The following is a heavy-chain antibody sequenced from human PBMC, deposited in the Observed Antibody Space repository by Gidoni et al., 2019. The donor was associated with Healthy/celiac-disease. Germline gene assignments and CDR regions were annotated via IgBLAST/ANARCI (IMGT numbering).Heavy chain of an antibody. CDR3: ARTDQRRSRRGGVDAFDI. J-gene: IGHJ3*02. D-gene: IGHD3-16*01. CDR2: IDWDDDK. CDR1: GFSLSTSGMC. V-gene: IGHV2-70*01. Sequence: QVTLRESGPALVKPTQTLTLTCTFSGFSLSTSGMCVSWIRQPPGKALEWLALIDWDDDKYYSTSLKTRLTISKDTSKNQVVLTMTNMDPVDTATYYCARTDQRRSRRGGVDAFDIWGQGTMVTVSS.